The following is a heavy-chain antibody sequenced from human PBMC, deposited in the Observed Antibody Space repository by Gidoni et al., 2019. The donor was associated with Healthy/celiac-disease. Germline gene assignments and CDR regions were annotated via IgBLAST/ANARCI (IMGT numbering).Heavy chain of an antibody. Sequence: EVQLVESGGGLVTPGGSLRLSCAASGLPFSSYSMNWVRQAPGNGLEWVSSISSSSSYIYYADSVKGRFTISRDNAKNSLYLQMNSLRAEDTAVYYCARDLTTVTYFDYWGQGTLVTVSS. CDR2: ISSSSSYI. V-gene: IGHV3-21*01. CDR3: ARDLTTVTYFDY. D-gene: IGHD4-17*01. J-gene: IGHJ4*02. CDR1: GLPFSSYS.